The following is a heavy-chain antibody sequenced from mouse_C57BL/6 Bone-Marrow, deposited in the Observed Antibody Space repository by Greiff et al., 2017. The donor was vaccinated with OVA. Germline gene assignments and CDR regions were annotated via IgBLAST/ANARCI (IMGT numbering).Heavy chain of an antibody. CDR1: GYSITSGYY. Sequence: EVKLMESGPGLVKPSQSLSLTCSVTGYSITSGYYWNWIRQFPGNKLEWMGYISYDGSNNYNPSLKNRISITRDTSKNQFVLKLNSVTTEDTATYYCVREGFTTVGYYAMDYWGQGTSVTVAS. J-gene: IGHJ4*01. CDR3: VREGFTTVGYYAMDY. V-gene: IGHV3-6*01. CDR2: ISYDGSN. D-gene: IGHD1-1*01.